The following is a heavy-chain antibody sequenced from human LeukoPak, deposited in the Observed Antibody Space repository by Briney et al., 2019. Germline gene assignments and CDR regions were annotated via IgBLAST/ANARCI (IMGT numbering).Heavy chain of an antibody. D-gene: IGHD6-19*01. CDR2: IILIFGTA. J-gene: IGHJ4*02. CDR1: GGTFSSYA. CDR3: ARGWDSSGWYGFGEY. V-gene: IGHV1-69*05. Sequence: ASVKVSCKASGGTFSSYAISWVRQAPGQGLEWMGGIILIFGTANYAQKFQGRVTITTDESTSTAYMELSSLRSEDTAVYYCARGWDSSGWYGFGEYWGQGTLVTVSS.